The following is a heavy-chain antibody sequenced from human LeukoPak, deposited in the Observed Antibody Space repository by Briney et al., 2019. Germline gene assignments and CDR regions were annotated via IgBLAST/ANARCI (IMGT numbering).Heavy chain of an antibody. CDR3: ATGRSIRYFDY. CDR1: GVPIFSYY. V-gene: IGHV4-59*08. CDR2: THYSGST. D-gene: IGHD3-9*01. Sequence: TSETLSLTCTVSGVPIFSYYWNWVRQPPGKGLEWIGYTHYSGSTNYNPSLKSRVTISVDTSKSQFSLKLTSATAADTAVYYCATGRSIRYFDYWGQGTLLTVSS. J-gene: IGHJ4*02.